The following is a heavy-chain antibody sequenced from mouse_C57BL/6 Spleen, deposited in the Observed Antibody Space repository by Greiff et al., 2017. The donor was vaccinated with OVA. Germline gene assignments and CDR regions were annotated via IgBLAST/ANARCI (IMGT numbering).Heavy chain of an antibody. Sequence: EVKLQESGGGLVKPGGSLKLSCAASGFTFSSYTMSWVRQTPEKRLEWVATISGGGGNTYYPDSVKGRFTISRDNAKNTLYLQMSSLRSEDTALYYCARHVRQPYYFDYWGQGTTLTVSS. CDR3: ARHVRQPYYFDY. CDR2: ISGGGGNT. CDR1: GFTFSSYT. J-gene: IGHJ2*01. V-gene: IGHV5-9*01. D-gene: IGHD3-2*01.